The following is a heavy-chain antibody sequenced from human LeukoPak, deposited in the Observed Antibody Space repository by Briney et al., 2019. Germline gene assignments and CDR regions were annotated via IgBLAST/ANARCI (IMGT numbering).Heavy chain of an antibody. J-gene: IGHJ4*02. CDR3: ARDRKGIAAAGTYGY. V-gene: IGHV1-69*04. Sequence: SVTVSCKASGGTFSSYAISWVRQAPGQGHEWMGRIIPILGIANYAQKFQGRVTITADKSTSTAYMELSSLRSVDTAVYYCARDRKGIAAAGTYGYWGQGTLVTVSS. CDR2: IIPILGIA. D-gene: IGHD6-13*01. CDR1: GGTFSSYA.